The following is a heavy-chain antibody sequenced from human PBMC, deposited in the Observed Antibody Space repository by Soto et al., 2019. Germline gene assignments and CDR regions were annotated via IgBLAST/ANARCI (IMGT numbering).Heavy chain of an antibody. D-gene: IGHD6-25*01. J-gene: IGHJ4*02. CDR3: ARVFSSGSGWMYYFDF. Sequence: QVELQESGPRLVKSSGTLSLTCEVSSGSISTGNWWSWVRQPPGKGLEWIGEIYYTGATNYNPSLTSRVTTTIDKSKDQSALILTSATAADTAVYYCARVFSSGSGWMYYFDFWGQGILVSVSS. CDR2: IYYTGAT. V-gene: IGHV4-4*02. CDR1: SGSISTGNW.